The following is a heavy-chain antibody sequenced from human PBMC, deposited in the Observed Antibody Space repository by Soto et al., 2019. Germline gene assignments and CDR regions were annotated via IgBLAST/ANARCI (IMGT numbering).Heavy chain of an antibody. J-gene: IGHJ6*02. V-gene: IGHV3-9*01. CDR2: VSWNSEIV. CDR1: GFKFGDYA. Sequence: GGSLRLSCAASGFKFGDYAMHWVRQAPGKGLEWVSGVSWNSEIVGYADSVKGRFTISRDNAKNSLYLEMNSLRTEDTALYYCAKDRGPCSGNKCSSLYYYYGMDVWGQGTKVTVSS. D-gene: IGHD2-15*01. CDR3: AKDRGPCSGNKCSSLYYYYGMDV.